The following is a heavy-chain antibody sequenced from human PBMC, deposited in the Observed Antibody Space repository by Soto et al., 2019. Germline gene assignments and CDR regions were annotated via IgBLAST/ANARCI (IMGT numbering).Heavy chain of an antibody. J-gene: IGHJ4*02. CDR1: GGSVSDKTYY. D-gene: IGHD4-17*01. Sequence: SETLSLTCSVSGGSVSDKTYYWSWIRQPAGKRLEWIGYVYYSGTTNYNPSLKSRVTISVDLSKNRFSLRLSSVTTADTALYYCARTTAVPNTLRSRYFFDYWGQGTLVTVSS. CDR3: ARTTAVPNTLRSRYFFDY. CDR2: VYYSGTT. V-gene: IGHV4-61*01.